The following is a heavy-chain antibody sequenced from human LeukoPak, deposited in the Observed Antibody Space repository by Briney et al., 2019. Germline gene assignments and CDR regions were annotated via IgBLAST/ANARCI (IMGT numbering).Heavy chain of an antibody. D-gene: IGHD3-22*01. CDR3: VRRAGPGYFYDS. Sequence: PGGSLRLSCSASGFTFSTYSMHWVRQALGKGLESVSAINDNGDSTYYTDSVKGRFTISRDNSKNTLYLQVSSLRAEDTAVYYCVRRAGPGYFYDSWGQGALVTVSS. CDR2: INDNGDST. J-gene: IGHJ5*01. V-gene: IGHV3-64D*09. CDR1: GFTFSTYS.